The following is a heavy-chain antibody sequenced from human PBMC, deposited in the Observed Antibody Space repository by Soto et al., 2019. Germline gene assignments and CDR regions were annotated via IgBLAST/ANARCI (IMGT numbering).Heavy chain of an antibody. Sequence: SETLSLTCTASEGSITSYYWSWIRQPPGRGLEWIGYIYYSGRTTYNPSLKSRVTISVDTSRNQFSLKMTSVTSADTAVYYCARQYYDFSYGMDVWGQGTTVTVSS. CDR2: IYYSGRT. D-gene: IGHD3-3*01. CDR3: ARQYYDFSYGMDV. CDR1: EGSITSYY. V-gene: IGHV4-59*08. J-gene: IGHJ6*02.